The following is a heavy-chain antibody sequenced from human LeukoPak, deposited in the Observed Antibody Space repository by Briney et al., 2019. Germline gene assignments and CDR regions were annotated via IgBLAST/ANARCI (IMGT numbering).Heavy chain of an antibody. Sequence: SETLSLTCAVYGGSFSGYYWSWIRQPPGKGLEWIGEINHSGSTNYNPSLKSRVTISVDTSKNQFSLKLSSVTAADTAVYYCARERGYSYWSYFDYWGQGTLVTVSS. CDR2: INHSGST. J-gene: IGHJ4*02. V-gene: IGHV4-34*01. CDR3: ARERGYSYWSYFDY. CDR1: GGSFSGYY. D-gene: IGHD5-18*01.